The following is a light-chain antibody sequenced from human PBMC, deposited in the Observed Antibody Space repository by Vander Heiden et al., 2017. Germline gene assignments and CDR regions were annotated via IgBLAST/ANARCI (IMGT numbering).Light chain of an antibody. CDR2: DAS. CDR3: QQRNNWPLLT. V-gene: IGKV3-11*01. Sequence: EIVLTQSPATLYLSQGERATLSCRASQSVSSYLACYQQKPGQAPRLLIHDASNRATGIPARFSGIGSGTDFTLTISSLEPEDFAVYYCQQRNNWPLLTFGGGTKVEIK. J-gene: IGKJ4*01. CDR1: QSVSSY.